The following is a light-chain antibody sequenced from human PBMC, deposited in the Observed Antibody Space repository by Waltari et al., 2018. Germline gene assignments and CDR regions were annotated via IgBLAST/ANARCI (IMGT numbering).Light chain of an antibody. J-gene: IGLJ3*02. Sequence: QSALTQPASVSGSPGQSLTLSCTGTSNDVGGYSYVSWYQQHPGKAPKLMIFEVSKRPSGVSNRFSGSKSDNTASLTISGLQAEDEADYFCKSYTTKNTWVFGGGTKLTVL. CDR3: KSYTTKNTWV. V-gene: IGLV2-14*01. CDR1: SNDVGGYSY. CDR2: EVS.